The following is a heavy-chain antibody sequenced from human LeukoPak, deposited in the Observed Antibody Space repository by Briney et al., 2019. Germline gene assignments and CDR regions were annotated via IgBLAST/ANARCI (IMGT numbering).Heavy chain of an antibody. V-gene: IGHV1-2*02. J-gene: IGHJ1*01. CDR2: INPNSGGT. Sequence: GASAKVSCKPSGYTFTGYYIHWVRQAPGQGLEWMGCINPNSGGTNYAQKFQGRVTMTRDTSISTAYMELSRLRSDDTAVYYCARGNSAEYFQHWGQGTLVTVSS. CDR1: GYTFTGYY. CDR3: ARGNSAEYFQH.